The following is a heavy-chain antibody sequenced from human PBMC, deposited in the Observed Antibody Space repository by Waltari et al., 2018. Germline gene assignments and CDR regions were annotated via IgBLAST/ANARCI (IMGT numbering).Heavy chain of an antibody. V-gene: IGHV3-48*03. CDR1: GFSCSDYE. J-gene: IGHJ6*02. CDR2: INGDGTTV. CDR3: ARDGLSNVGARAIPEGGMDV. D-gene: IGHD6-6*01. Sequence: EVQLVESGGGLVQPGGSLRLPCAASGFSCSDYELTWVRQAPGKGLEWLSYINGDGTTVYYADSVQGRLTISRDNAKNSLYLQINSLRGEDTAVYYCARDGLSNVGARAIPEGGMDVWGQGTTVTVSS.